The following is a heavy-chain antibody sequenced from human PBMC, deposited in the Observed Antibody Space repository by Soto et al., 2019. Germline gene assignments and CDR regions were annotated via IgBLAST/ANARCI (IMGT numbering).Heavy chain of an antibody. CDR3: ARDPSDTSMAYYFDY. D-gene: IGHD5-18*01. V-gene: IGHV3-11*05. J-gene: IGHJ4*02. CDR2: ISSSSSYT. Sequence: GGSLRLSCAASGFIFSDYYVSWIRQAPGKGLEWISYISSSSSYTNYADSVKGRFTISRDNAKNSLYLQMNSLRAEDTAVFYCARDPSDTSMAYYFDYWGQGTPVTVSS. CDR1: GFIFSDYY.